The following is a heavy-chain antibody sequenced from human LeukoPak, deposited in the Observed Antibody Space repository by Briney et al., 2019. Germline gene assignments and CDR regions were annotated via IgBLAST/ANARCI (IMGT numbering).Heavy chain of an antibody. V-gene: IGHV1-2*02. CDR3: ARGSYSDYIFDY. J-gene: IGHJ4*02. D-gene: IGHD4-11*01. CDR1: GGTFSSYA. Sequence: ASVKVSCKASGGTFSSYAIHWVRQAPGQGLEWMGRINPMFGATNYAQKFQGRVTVTRDRSTSTAYMELSSLRSEDTAVDYCARGSYSDYIFDYWGQGTLVTVSS. CDR2: INPMFGAT.